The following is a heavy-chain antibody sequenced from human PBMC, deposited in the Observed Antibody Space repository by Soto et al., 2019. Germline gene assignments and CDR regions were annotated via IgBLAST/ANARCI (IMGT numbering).Heavy chain of an antibody. J-gene: IGHJ4*02. Sequence: SETLSLTCSVSGDAISNYYWSWIRQTPGRGLEWIGCVHESGSTDYNPSLKGRVTTSLHTSKSQFSLSLRSATAADTATYYCARGTRALITSFFAYWGQGIPVTVSS. D-gene: IGHD1-20*01. V-gene: IGHV4-59*01. CDR2: VHESGST. CDR1: GDAISNYY. CDR3: ARGTRALITSFFAY.